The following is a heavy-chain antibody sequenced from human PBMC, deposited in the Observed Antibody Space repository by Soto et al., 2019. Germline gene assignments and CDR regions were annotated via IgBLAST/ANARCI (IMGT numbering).Heavy chain of an antibody. Sequence: QITLKESGPTLVKPTQTLTLTCTFSGFSLSTSGVGVAWIRQPPGKALEWLALIYWDDDKRYRPSLESRLTITKDTSKYPVVHTMPNMDSVDTATYYCAYLPCSGGSCYWFSFSGMDVWGQGTTVTVSS. J-gene: IGHJ6*02. V-gene: IGHV2-5*02. CDR3: AYLPCSGGSCYWFSFSGMDV. D-gene: IGHD2-15*01. CDR1: GFSLSTSGVG. CDR2: IYWDDDK.